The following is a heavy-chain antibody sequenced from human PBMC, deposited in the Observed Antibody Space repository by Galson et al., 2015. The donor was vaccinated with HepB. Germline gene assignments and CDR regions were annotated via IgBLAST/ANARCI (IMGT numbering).Heavy chain of an antibody. J-gene: IGHJ3*01. Sequence: SVKVSCKASGYPFTTYAMNWVRQAPGQGLEWMGWINTNTGNPTYAQGFTGHLVFSLDTSVSTAYLQISSLMAEDTAVYYCARDSPAAGLSDFDFWGQGTMVTASS. D-gene: IGHD2-2*01. V-gene: IGHV7-4-1*02. CDR1: GYPFTTYA. CDR2: INTNTGNP. CDR3: ARDSPAAGLSDFDF.